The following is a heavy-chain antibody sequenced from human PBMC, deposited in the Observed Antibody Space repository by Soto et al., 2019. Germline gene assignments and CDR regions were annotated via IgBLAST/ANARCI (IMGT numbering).Heavy chain of an antibody. Sequence: PGESLKISCKGSGYSFTSYWISWVRQMPGKGLEWMGRIDPSDSYINFSPSFQGHVTISADKSISTAYLQWSSLKASDTAMYYCANSGSYLEDYYYGMDVWGQGTTVTVSS. J-gene: IGHJ6*02. D-gene: IGHD1-26*01. CDR1: GYSFTSYW. V-gene: IGHV5-10-1*01. CDR3: ANSGSYLEDYYYGMDV. CDR2: IDPSDSYI.